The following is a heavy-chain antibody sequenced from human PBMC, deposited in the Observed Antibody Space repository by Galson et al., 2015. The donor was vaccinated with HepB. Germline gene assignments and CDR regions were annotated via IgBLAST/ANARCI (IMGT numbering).Heavy chain of an antibody. CDR1: GFTFSSYA. Sequence: SLRLSCAASGFTFSSYAMHWVRQAPGKGLEWVAVISYDGSNKYYADSVKGRFTISRDNSKNTLYLQMNSLRAEDTAVYYCARESRMVRGVIMGGHFDYWGQGTLVAVSS. V-gene: IGHV3-30*04. J-gene: IGHJ4*02. CDR3: ARESRMVRGVIMGGHFDY. D-gene: IGHD3-10*01. CDR2: ISYDGSNK.